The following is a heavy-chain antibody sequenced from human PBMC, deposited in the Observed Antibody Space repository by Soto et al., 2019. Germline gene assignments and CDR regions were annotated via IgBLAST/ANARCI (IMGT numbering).Heavy chain of an antibody. CDR3: AKERSVVATTPDFDY. D-gene: IGHD5-12*01. V-gene: IGHV3-30*18. CDR2: ASYDGSYK. Sequence: GGSLRLSCGASGLTFSSFGMHWVRQAPGKGLEWVAVASYDGSYKYDADSVKGRFTISRDNSKNTLYLQMNSLRAEDTAVYYCAKERSVVATTPDFDYWGQGTLVTVSS. J-gene: IGHJ4*02. CDR1: GLTFSSFG.